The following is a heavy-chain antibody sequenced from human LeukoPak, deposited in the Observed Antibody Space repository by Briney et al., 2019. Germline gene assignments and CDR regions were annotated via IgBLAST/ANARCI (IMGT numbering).Heavy chain of an antibody. D-gene: IGHD2/OR15-2a*01. CDR2: IYYSGST. V-gene: IGHV4-31*03. CDR3: ARGSILDY. J-gene: IGHJ4*02. Sequence: SETLSLTCTVSGGSISSSSYYWGWIRQPPGKGLEWIGYIYYSGSTYYNPSLKSRVTISVDTSKNQFSLKLSSVTAADTAVYYCARGSILDYWGQGTLVTVSS. CDR1: GGSISSSSYY.